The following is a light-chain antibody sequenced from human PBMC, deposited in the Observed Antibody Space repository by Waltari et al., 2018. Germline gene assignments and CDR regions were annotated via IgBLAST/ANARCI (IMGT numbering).Light chain of an antibody. V-gene: IGKV3-15*01. CDR2: GAS. Sequence: EIVTTQSPATLSVSPGEAATLSCRASQSVSSNLAWYQQKPGQAPRLLIDGASTRATGIPARISGSGSGTEFTLTISSLQSEDFAVYYCQQYYNWPFTFGQGTKLEIK. CDR3: QQYYNWPFT. CDR1: QSVSSN. J-gene: IGKJ2*01.